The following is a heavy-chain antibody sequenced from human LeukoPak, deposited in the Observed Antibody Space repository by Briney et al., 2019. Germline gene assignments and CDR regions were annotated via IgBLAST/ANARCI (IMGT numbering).Heavy chain of an antibody. V-gene: IGHV3-33*01. Sequence: GGSLRLSGAASGFTFSSYGMHWVRQAPGKGLEWVAVIWYDGSNKYYADSVKGRFTISRDNSKNTLYLQMNSLRAEDTAVYYCARERAPNYDILTGYSLLYYGMDVWGQGTTVTVSS. CDR3: ARERAPNYDILTGYSLLYYGMDV. D-gene: IGHD3-9*01. CDR2: IWYDGSNK. J-gene: IGHJ6*02. CDR1: GFTFSSYG.